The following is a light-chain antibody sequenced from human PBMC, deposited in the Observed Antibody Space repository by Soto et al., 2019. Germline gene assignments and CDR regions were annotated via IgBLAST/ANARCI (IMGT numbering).Light chain of an antibody. J-gene: IGLJ2*01. Sequence: SYELTQPPSVSVSPGQTARITCSGDALPKQYAYWYQRKPGQAPVLVIYQDTERPSGIPERFSGSTSGTTVTLTISGVQADDEADYFCQSADRSGTSPIFGGGTKLTVL. CDR2: QDT. CDR1: ALPKQY. CDR3: QSADRSGTSPI. V-gene: IGLV3-25*03.